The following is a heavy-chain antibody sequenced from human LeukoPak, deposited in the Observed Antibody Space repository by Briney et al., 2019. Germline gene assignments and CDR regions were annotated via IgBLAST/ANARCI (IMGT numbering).Heavy chain of an antibody. D-gene: IGHD1-26*01. V-gene: IGHV3-15*01. J-gene: IGHJ3*02. CDR2: IKNKIDGGTT. CDR3: TTYSDRDAFDI. Sequence: GGSLRLSCAGSGFTFSKDWMSWVRQAPGKGLEWVGRIKNKIDGGTTDDAAPVKGRFTISRDDSKNTLYLQMNSLKTEDTAVYYCTTYSDRDAFDIWGQGTMVTVSP. CDR1: GFTFSKDW.